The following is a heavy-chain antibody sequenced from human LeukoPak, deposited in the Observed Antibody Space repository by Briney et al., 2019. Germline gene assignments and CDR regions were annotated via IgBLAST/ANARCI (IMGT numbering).Heavy chain of an antibody. Sequence: GGSLRLSCVASGFTFSSYAMSWVRQAPGKGLEWVSAISGGGGSTHYADSVKGRFTLSIDNSKNTQYLQMNSLRAEDTAVYYCAKCGRFVGATISGIADYWGQGTLVTVSS. D-gene: IGHD1-26*01. CDR1: GFTFSSYA. V-gene: IGHV3-23*01. J-gene: IGHJ4*02. CDR2: ISGGGGST. CDR3: AKCGRFVGATISGIADY.